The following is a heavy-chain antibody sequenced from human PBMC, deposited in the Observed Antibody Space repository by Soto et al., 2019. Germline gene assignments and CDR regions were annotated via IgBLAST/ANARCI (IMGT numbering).Heavy chain of an antibody. Sequence: GGSLRLSCAASGFTFSSYAMHWVRQAPGKGLEWVAVISYDGSNKYYADSVKGRFTISRDNSKNTLYLQKNSLRAEDTAVYYYARDGGITMVRGVTPFDYWGQGTLVTVSS. CDR1: GFTFSSYA. D-gene: IGHD3-10*01. J-gene: IGHJ4*02. V-gene: IGHV3-30-3*01. CDR3: ARDGGITMVRGVTPFDY. CDR2: ISYDGSNK.